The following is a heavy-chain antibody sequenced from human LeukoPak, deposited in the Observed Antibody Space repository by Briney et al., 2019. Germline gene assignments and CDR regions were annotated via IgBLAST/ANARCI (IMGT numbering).Heavy chain of an antibody. CDR3: ARTSLQLWPPGAFGY. CDR2: INPSSGGT. V-gene: IGHV1-2*02. D-gene: IGHD5-18*01. J-gene: IGHJ4*02. CDR1: GYTFTGYY. Sequence: ASVKVSCKASGYTFTGYYIHWVRQAPGQGLEWMGWINPSSGGTNYAQKFQGRVTMTRDTSISTAYMELSRLRSDDTAVYYCARTSLQLWPPGAFGYWGQGTLVTVSS.